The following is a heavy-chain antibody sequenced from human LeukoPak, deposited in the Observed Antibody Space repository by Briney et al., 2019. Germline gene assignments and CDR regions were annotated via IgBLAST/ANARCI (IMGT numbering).Heavy chain of an antibody. J-gene: IGHJ4*02. D-gene: IGHD4-17*01. Sequence: GGSLRLSCAASGFTFTNYWMSWVRQAPGKGLEWVSFIYSGGNTHYSDSVKGRFTISRDNSKNTLYLQMNSLGADDTAVYYCARRAGEYSHPYDYWGQGTLVTVSS. CDR1: GFTFTNYW. CDR3: ARRAGEYSHPYDY. CDR2: IYSGGNT. V-gene: IGHV3-53*01.